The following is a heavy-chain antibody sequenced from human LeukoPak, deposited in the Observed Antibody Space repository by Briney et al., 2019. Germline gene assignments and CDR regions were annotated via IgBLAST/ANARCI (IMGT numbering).Heavy chain of an antibody. CDR1: GGTFSSYA. D-gene: IGHD2-2*01. Sequence: SVKVSCKASGGTFSSYAISWVRQAPGQGLEWMGGIIPIFGTANYAQKFQGRVTITADESTSTAYMELRSLRSDDTAVYYCARSTPYIVVVPAAPTFDYWGQGTLVTVSS. J-gene: IGHJ4*02. CDR3: ARSTPYIVVVPAAPTFDY. V-gene: IGHV1-69*13. CDR2: IIPIFGTA.